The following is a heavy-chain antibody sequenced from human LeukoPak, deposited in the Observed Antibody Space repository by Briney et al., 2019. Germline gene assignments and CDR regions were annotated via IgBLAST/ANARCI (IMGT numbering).Heavy chain of an antibody. Sequence: GGSLRLSCAASGFTFSDYAIHWVRQAPGKGLEWVAVTSYDGSNDFYADSVRGRFTISRDNSENTVYLQMNSLRAEDTSVYYCAKVGGRNYYDFWSGYQSPFDYWGQGTLVTVSS. D-gene: IGHD3-3*01. V-gene: IGHV3-30-3*01. CDR3: AKVGGRNYYDFWSGYQSPFDY. CDR2: TSYDGSND. CDR1: GFTFSDYA. J-gene: IGHJ4*02.